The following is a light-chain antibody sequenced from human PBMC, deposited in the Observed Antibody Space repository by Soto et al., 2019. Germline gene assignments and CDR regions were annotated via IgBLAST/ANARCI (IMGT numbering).Light chain of an antibody. CDR1: QSISSY. CDR2: AAS. CDR3: QQSYTNPYI. V-gene: IGKV1-39*01. Sequence: DIQMTQSPSSLSASVGDRVTITCRASQSISSYLNWYQQKPGKAPRLLIYAASSLQSGVSSRFSGSGSGTDFTLNISSLQPEDFAIYYCQQSYTNPYIFGQGTKLEIK. J-gene: IGKJ2*01.